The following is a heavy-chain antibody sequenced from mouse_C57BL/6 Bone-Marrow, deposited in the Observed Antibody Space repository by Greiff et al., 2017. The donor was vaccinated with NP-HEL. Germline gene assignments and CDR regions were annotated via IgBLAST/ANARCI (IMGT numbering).Heavy chain of an antibody. Sequence: VQLQQSGAELVRPGASVKLSCTASGFNIKDDYMHWVKQRPEQGLEWIGWIDPENGDTEYASKFQGKATITADTSSNTAYLQLSSLTSEDTAVYYCTTGSYYGSSLYYYAMDYWGQGTSVTVSS. J-gene: IGHJ4*01. V-gene: IGHV14-4*01. CDR3: TTGSYYGSSLYYYAMDY. CDR2: IDPENGDT. D-gene: IGHD1-1*01. CDR1: GFNIKDDY.